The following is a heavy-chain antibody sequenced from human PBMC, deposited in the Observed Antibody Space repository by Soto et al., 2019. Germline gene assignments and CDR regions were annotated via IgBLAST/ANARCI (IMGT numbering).Heavy chain of an antibody. CDR1: GGTFSSYA. CDR2: IIPIFGTA. D-gene: IGHD1-1*01. J-gene: IGHJ6*02. V-gene: IGHV1-69*12. Sequence: QVQLVQSGAEVKKPGSSVKVSCKASGGTFSSYAISWVRQAPGQGLEWMGGIIPIFGTANYAQKFQGRVTMTADESTSKAYMELSSLRSEDTAVYYCARRNVDYYGMDVWGQGTTVTVSS. CDR3: ARRNVDYYGMDV.